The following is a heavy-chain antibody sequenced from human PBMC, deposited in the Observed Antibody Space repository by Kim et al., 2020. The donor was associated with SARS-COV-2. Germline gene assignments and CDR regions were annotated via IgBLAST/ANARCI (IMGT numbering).Heavy chain of an antibody. Sequence: SETLSLTCTVSGGSISSYYWSWIRQPPGKGLEWIGYIYYSGSTNYNPSLKSRVTISVDTSKNQFSLKLSSVTAADTAVYYCARLVWSGYYNPGGDGMDVWGQGTTVTVSS. V-gene: IGHV4-59*08. J-gene: IGHJ6*02. CDR2: IYYSGST. D-gene: IGHD3-3*01. CDR3: ARLVWSGYYNPGGDGMDV. CDR1: GGSISSYY.